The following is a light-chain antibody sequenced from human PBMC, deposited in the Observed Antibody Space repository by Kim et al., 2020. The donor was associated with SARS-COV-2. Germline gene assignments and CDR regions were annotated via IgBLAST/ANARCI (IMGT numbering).Light chain of an antibody. Sequence: VALGQTVRSTCQGDSLRSYYATWYQQKPGKAPILVIYGKNNRPSGIPDRFSGSSSGNTASLTITGTQAGDEADYYCNSRDSNDNVVFGGGTKLTVL. V-gene: IGLV3-19*01. CDR3: NSRDSNDNVV. CDR1: SLRSYY. CDR2: GKN. J-gene: IGLJ2*01.